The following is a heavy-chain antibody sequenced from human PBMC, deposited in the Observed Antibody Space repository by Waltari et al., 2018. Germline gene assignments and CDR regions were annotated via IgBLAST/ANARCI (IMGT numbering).Heavy chain of an antibody. J-gene: IGHJ4*02. D-gene: IGHD1-26*01. CDR3: ARGEGGANEY. CDR1: GFPFRNYE. V-gene: IGHV3-48*03. Sequence: EVQLVESGGGLVQPGGSLRLFCAASGFPFRNYEMNWVRQAPGKGVEWVAYISSGASIIYYADSVKGRFTISRDNAKNSVYLQMSSLRAEDTAIYYCARGEGGANEYWGQGTLVTVSA. CDR2: ISSGASII.